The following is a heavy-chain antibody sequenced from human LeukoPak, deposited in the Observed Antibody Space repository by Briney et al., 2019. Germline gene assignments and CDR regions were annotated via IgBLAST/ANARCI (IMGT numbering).Heavy chain of an antibody. V-gene: IGHV3-9*01. CDR2: ISWNSGSI. Sequence: GGSLRLSCAASGFTFDDYAMPWVRQAPGKGLEWVSGISWNSGSIGYADSVKGRFTISRDNVKNSLNLQMNSLRAEDTALYYCAKDRSQVAGIDYWGQGTLVTVSS. CDR3: AKDRSQVAGIDY. J-gene: IGHJ4*02. D-gene: IGHD6-19*01. CDR1: GFTFDDYA.